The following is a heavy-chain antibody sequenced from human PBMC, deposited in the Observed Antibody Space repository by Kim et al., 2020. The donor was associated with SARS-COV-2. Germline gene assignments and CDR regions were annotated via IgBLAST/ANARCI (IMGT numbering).Heavy chain of an antibody. CDR3: ARDAGGGSSWPDY. Sequence: ASVKVSCKASGYTFTSYYMHWVRQAPGQGLEWMGIINPSGGSTSNAQKFQGRVTMTRDPSTSTVYMELRSLRSEDTAVYYCARDAGGGSSWPDYWGQGTLVTVSS. J-gene: IGHJ4*02. CDR2: INPSGGST. CDR1: GYTFTSYY. D-gene: IGHD6-13*01. V-gene: IGHV1-46*01.